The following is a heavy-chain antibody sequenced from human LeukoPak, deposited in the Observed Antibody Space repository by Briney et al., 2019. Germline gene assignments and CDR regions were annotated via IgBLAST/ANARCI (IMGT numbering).Heavy chain of an antibody. D-gene: IGHD1-26*01. Sequence: PGGSLRLSCAASGFTFSSYWMSWVRQAPGKGLEWVAHIKQDGSEKYYVDSVKGRFTISRDNDKNSLYLQMNSLRAEDTAVYYCAKDGPFISGSYPPSGFEYWGQGTLVTVSS. J-gene: IGHJ4*02. CDR2: IKQDGSEK. CDR3: AKDGPFISGSYPPSGFEY. CDR1: GFTFSSYW. V-gene: IGHV3-7*03.